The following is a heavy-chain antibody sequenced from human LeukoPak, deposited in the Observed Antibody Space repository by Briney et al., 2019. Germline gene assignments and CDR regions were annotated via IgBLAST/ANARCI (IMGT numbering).Heavy chain of an antibody. CDR1: GDSLSSSTYY. CDR2: IHYSGST. J-gene: IGHJ5*02. V-gene: IGHV4-39*01. CDR3: ARVLAVAGSSWFDP. Sequence: SETLSLTCSVSGDSLSSSTYYWGWIRQPPGTGLEWIGSIHYSGSTYYNPSLKSRVTISVDTSKNQFSLKLSSVTAADTAVYYCARVLAVAGSSWFDPWGQGTLVTVSS. D-gene: IGHD6-19*01.